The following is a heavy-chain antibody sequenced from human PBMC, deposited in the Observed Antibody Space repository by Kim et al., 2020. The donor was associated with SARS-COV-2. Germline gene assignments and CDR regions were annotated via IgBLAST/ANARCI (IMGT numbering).Heavy chain of an antibody. CDR3: ARRLDYRGNWPLDY. V-gene: IGHV3-66*04. Sequence: GGSLRLSCAASGFTVSSNYMTWVRQAPGKGLEWVSNIYSGGNTYYAASVKGRFTISRDNSKNTLFLQMNSLRAEDTAMYYCARRLDYRGNWPLDYWGQGTLVTVSS. CDR2: IYSGGNT. CDR1: GFTVSSNY. J-gene: IGHJ4*02. D-gene: IGHD4-4*01.